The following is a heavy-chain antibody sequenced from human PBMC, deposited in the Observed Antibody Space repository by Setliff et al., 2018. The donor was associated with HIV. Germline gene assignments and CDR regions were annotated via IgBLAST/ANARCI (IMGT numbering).Heavy chain of an antibody. J-gene: IGHJ5*02. CDR2: IYYSGST. V-gene: IGHV4-30-4*08. D-gene: IGHD3-22*01. CDR1: GGSISSGDYY. Sequence: SETLSLTCTVSGGSISSGDYYWSWIRQPPGKGLEWIGYIYYSGSTYYNPSLKSRVTISVDTSKIQFSLKLNSVTAADTAVYYCASRIYYYDSSRVLREEGFDPWGQGTLVTVSS. CDR3: ASRIYYYDSSRVLREEGFDP.